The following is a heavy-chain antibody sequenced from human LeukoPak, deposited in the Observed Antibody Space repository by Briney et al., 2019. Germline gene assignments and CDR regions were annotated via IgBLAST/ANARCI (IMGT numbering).Heavy chain of an antibody. CDR3: ARDLEMNEGVDTAMVTYYMDV. J-gene: IGHJ6*03. CDR2: IYYSGST. Sequence: SETLSLTCTVSGGSISSYYWSWIRQPPGKGLEWIGYIYYSGSTNYNPSLKSRVTISVDTSKNQFSLRLRSVTAADTAVYYCARDLEMNEGVDTAMVTYYMDVWGKGTTVTISS. CDR1: GGSISSYY. V-gene: IGHV4-59*01. D-gene: IGHD5-18*01.